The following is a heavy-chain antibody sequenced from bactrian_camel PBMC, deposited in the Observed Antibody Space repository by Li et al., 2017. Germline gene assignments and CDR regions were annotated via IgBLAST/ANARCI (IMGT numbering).Heavy chain of an antibody. V-gene: IGHV3S26*01. CDR3: AAELNSGYAQGRLCRPSRVADFGY. J-gene: IGHJ6*01. Sequence: HVQLVESGGGSVQAGGSLRLSCAVPGHTKSFYCMGWFRQAPEKEREGVAYMMNGDGSTSYADAVKGRFTISKDNAKNTLYLQMDTLRPEDTAMYYCAAELNSGYAQGRLCRPSRVADFGYWGQGTQVTVS. D-gene: IGHD4*01. CDR1: GHTKSFYC. CDR2: MMNGDGST.